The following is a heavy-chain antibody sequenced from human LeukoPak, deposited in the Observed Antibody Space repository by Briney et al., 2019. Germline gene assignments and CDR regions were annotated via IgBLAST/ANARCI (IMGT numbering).Heavy chain of an antibody. CDR1: GYTFTSYD. CDR2: MNPNSGNT. D-gene: IGHD6-13*01. Sequence: ASVKVSCKASGYTFTSYDINWVRQATGHGLEWMGWMNPNSGNTGYAQKFQGRVTMTRNTSIRTAYMELSSLRSEDTAVYYCARTGIAAAGSDYWGQGTLVTVSS. CDR3: ARTGIAAAGSDY. J-gene: IGHJ4*02. V-gene: IGHV1-8*01.